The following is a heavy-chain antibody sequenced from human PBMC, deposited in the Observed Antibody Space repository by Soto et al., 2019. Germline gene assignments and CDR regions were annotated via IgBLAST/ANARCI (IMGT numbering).Heavy chain of an antibody. J-gene: IGHJ6*02. Sequence: GESLKISCKGSGYSFTSYWISRVRQMPGKGLEWMGRIDPSDSYTNYSPSFQGHVTISADKSISTAYLQWSSLKASDTAMYYCARHLRYYYYYGMDVWGQGTTVTVSS. CDR1: GYSFTSYW. D-gene: IGHD3-10*01. CDR2: IDPSDSYT. V-gene: IGHV5-10-1*01. CDR3: ARHLRYYYYYGMDV.